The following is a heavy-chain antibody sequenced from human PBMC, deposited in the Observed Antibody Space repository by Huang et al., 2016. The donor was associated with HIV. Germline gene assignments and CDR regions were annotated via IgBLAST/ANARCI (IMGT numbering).Heavy chain of an antibody. J-gene: IGHJ6*02. D-gene: IGHD1-7*01. CDR1: TFRFGAYW. CDR3: ATKTAAMDI. CDR2: IKQEESEK. V-gene: IGHV3-7*01. Sequence: VESGGRLVQPGGSIRLSCVGSTFRFGAYWMSWVRQSPGKGMEWVANIKQEESEKYYVDSVKCRFNISRDNAKKVLFLEMNNVRVEDTATYYCATKTAAMDIWGQGTTVTVS.